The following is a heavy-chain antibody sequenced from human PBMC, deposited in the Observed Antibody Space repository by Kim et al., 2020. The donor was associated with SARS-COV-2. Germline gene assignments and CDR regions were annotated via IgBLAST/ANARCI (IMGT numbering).Heavy chain of an antibody. CDR1: GGSFSGYY. CDR2: INHSGST. V-gene: IGHV4-34*01. J-gene: IGHJ4*01. D-gene: IGHD1-26*01. CDR3: ARGAGPSYSGSYYLDY. Sequence: SETLSLTCAVYGGSFSGYYWSWIRQPPGKGLEWIGEINHSGSTNYNPSLKSRVTISVDTSKNQFSLKLSSVTAADTAVYYCARGAGPSYSGSYYLDYWG.